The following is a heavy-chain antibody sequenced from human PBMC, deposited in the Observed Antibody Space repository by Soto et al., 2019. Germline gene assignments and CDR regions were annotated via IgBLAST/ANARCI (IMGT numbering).Heavy chain of an antibody. J-gene: IGHJ6*02. CDR1: GFTFSSYE. D-gene: IGHD3-3*01. CDR2: ISDSGGTV. V-gene: IGHV3-48*03. CDR3: ARDLLHYDFWSGYSAYFYYGMDV. Sequence: GGSQRLSCAASGFTFSSYEMNWVRQAPGQGLEWVSYISDSGGTVYYADSVKGRFTVSRDNAQNSVYLQMNSLRTEDTAVYYCARDLLHYDFWSGYSAYFYYGMDVWGPGTTVTVSS.